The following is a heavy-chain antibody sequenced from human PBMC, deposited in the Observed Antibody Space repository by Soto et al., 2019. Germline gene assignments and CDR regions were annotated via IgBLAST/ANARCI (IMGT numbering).Heavy chain of an antibody. D-gene: IGHD2-2*01. Sequence: SETLSLTCAVYGGSFSGYYWSWIRQPPGKGLEWIGEINHSGSTNYNPSLKSRVTISVDTSKNQFSLKLSSVTAADTAVYYCARGLSSTSYGDYMDVWGKGTTVT. CDR1: GGSFSGYY. CDR3: ARGLSSTSYGDYMDV. V-gene: IGHV4-34*01. CDR2: INHSGST. J-gene: IGHJ6*03.